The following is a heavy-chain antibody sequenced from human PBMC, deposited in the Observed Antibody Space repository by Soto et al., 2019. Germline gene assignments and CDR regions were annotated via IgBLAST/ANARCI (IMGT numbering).Heavy chain of an antibody. CDR3: ARDLPKYYDYIWGSYRSTYDAFDI. J-gene: IGHJ3*02. V-gene: IGHV1-18*01. D-gene: IGHD3-16*02. CDR2: ISAYNGNT. CDR1: GYTFTSYG. Sequence: VSCKASGYTFTSYGISWVRQAPGQGLEWMGWISAYNGNTNYAQKLQGRVTMTTDTSTSTAYMELRSLRSDDTAVYYCARDLPKYYDYIWGSYRSTYDAFDIWGQGTMVTVSS.